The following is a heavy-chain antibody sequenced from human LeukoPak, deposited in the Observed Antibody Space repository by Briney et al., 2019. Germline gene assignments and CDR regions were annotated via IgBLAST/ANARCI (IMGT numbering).Heavy chain of an antibody. J-gene: IGHJ4*02. CDR1: GFTFSSYN. CDR3: AYRNNFEY. Sequence: PGGSLRLSCAASGFTFSSYNMNWVRQPPGKGLEWVANIEADGSEKYYVDSVKGRFTISRDDAKRTVDLQMDNLRAEDTAIYYCAYRNNFEYWGQGALVTVSS. V-gene: IGHV3-7*05. D-gene: IGHD1-26*01. CDR2: IEADGSEK.